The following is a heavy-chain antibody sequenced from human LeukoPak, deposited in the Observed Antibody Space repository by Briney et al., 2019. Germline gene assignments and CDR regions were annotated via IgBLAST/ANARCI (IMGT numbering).Heavy chain of an antibody. Sequence: SETLSLTCTVSGGSISSESYYWSWIRQPAGKGLEWIGRINTSGNINYNPSLKSRVTLSVDTSNNQFSLKLSSLTAADTAVYYCARDNFYYDSSGYSNWFDPWGQGTLVTVSS. CDR3: ARDNFYYDSSGYSNWFDP. V-gene: IGHV4-61*02. CDR1: GGSISSESYY. D-gene: IGHD3-22*01. CDR2: INTSGNI. J-gene: IGHJ5*02.